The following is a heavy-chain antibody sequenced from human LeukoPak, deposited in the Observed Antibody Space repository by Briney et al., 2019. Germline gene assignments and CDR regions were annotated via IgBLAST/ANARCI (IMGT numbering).Heavy chain of an antibody. J-gene: IGHJ4*02. Sequence: PGGSLRLSCAASGFTFGIYWMSWVRQAPGKGLEWVANINQDGREKYYVDSVEGRFTISRDNAKNSLYLQMNSLRVEDTAVYYCARAGDVGTTDYWGQGTLVTVS. V-gene: IGHV3-7*01. CDR3: ARAGDVGTTDY. CDR2: INQDGREK. D-gene: IGHD1-1*01. CDR1: GFTFGIYW.